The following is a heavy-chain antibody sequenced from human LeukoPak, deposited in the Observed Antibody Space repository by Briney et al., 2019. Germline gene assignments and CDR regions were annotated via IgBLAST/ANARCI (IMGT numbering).Heavy chain of an antibody. CDR1: GGTFSSYA. V-gene: IGHV1-69*05. CDR2: IIPIFGTA. D-gene: IGHD3-9*01. Sequence: GSSVKVSCKASGGTFSSYAIGWVRQAPGQGLEWMGRIIPIFGTANYAQKFQGRVTITTDESTSTAYMELSSLRSEDTAVYYCARVSDHYDILTGPFDYWGQGTLVTVSS. J-gene: IGHJ4*02. CDR3: ARVSDHYDILTGPFDY.